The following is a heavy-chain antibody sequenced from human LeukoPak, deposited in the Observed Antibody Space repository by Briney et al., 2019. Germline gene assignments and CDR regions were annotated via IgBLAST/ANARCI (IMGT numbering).Heavy chain of an antibody. CDR1: ELNLRSTN. V-gene: IGHV3-53*01. J-gene: IGHJ4*02. D-gene: IGHD3-10*01. CDR2: IYSDGYT. CDR3: AMVRGVSQLRYFDY. Sequence: PGGYLSLSSAQPELNLRSTNLTLVSQAPGKGLEWVSVIYSDGYTYYVDSVKGQVTISRDNSKNTLYLQLNSLRAEDTAVYFCAMVRGVSQLRYFDYWAQGT.